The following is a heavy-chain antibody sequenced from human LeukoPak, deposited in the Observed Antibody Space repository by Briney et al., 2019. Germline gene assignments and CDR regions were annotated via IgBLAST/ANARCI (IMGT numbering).Heavy chain of an antibody. Sequence: GGSLRLSCAASGFTFSDYYMSWIRQAPGKGLEWVSYLSSSGSTIYYADSVKGRFTISRDNAKNSLYLQMNSLRAEDTAVYYCASRLIAGAPPPVWGQGTTVTVSS. CDR2: LSSSGSTI. D-gene: IGHD3-16*01. CDR1: GFTFSDYY. V-gene: IGHV3-11*01. J-gene: IGHJ6*02. CDR3: ASRLIAGAPPPV.